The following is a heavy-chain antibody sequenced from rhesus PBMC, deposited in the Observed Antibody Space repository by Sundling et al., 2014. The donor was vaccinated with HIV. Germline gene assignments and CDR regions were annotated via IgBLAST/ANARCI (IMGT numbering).Heavy chain of an antibody. V-gene: IGHV4-169*01. CDR1: GGSISSNY. D-gene: IGHD3-3*01. Sequence: QLQLQESGPGLVKPSETLSVACAVYGGSISSNYWSWIRQAPGKRLEWIGYIYGSDSNTDYNPSLKSRVTLSVDTSKNQLSLKLSSVTAADTAMYYCARTGPWTGYYSFDYWGHGSPGHRLL. J-gene: IGHJ4*01. CDR2: IYGSDSNT. CDR3: ARTGPWTGYYSFDY.